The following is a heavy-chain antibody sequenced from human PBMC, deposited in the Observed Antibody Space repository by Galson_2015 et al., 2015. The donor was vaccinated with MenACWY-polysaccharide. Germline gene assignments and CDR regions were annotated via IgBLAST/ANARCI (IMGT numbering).Heavy chain of an antibody. D-gene: IGHD1-1*01. V-gene: IGHV3-7*01. CDR1: GFIFSNAW. Sequence: SLRLSCAGSGFIFSNAWMNWVRQAPGKGLEWVANINQYGSEKYYVDSVKGRFTISRDNAKNSLYLQMNSLRAEDTAVYYCARDGGRTIGTTQRGYWGQGTLVTVSS. CDR3: ARDGGRTIGTTQRGY. J-gene: IGHJ4*02. CDR2: INQYGSEK.